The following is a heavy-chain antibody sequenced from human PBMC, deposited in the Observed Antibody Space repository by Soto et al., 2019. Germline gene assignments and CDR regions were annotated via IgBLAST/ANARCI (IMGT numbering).Heavy chain of an antibody. CDR3: TTDMALDDYGDYTDAFDI. D-gene: IGHD4-17*01. CDR2: IKSKTDGGTT. CDR1: GFTFSNAW. J-gene: IGHJ3*02. V-gene: IGHV3-15*01. Sequence: GGSLRLSCAASGFTFSNAWMSWVRQAPGKGLEWVGRIKSKTDGGTTDYAAPVKGRFTIPRDDPKNTLYLQMNSLKTEDTAVYYCTTDMALDDYGDYTDAFDIWGQGTMVTVSS.